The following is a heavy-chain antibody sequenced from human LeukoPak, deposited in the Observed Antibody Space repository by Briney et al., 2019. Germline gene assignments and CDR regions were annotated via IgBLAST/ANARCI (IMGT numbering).Heavy chain of an antibody. V-gene: IGHV1-69*04. D-gene: IGHD2-15*01. J-gene: IGHJ6*02. CDR3: ARDQISVVVVAATPDYYYYGMDV. CDR1: GGTFSSYA. CDR2: IIPMLGIA. Sequence: SVKVSCKASGGTFSSYAISWVRQAPGQGLEWMGRIIPMLGIANYAQKFQGRVTITADKSTSTAYMELSSLRSEDTAVYYCARDQISVVVVAATPDYYYYGMDVWGQGTTVTVSS.